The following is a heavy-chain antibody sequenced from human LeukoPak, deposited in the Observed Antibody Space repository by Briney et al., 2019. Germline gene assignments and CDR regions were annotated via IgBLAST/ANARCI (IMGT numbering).Heavy chain of an antibody. CDR2: IYWDDEK. CDR3: EHTPALVAPNWLDP. CDR1: GFSLSTSAVG. V-gene: IGHV2-5*02. Sequence: SGPTLVNPTQTLTLTCTFSGFSLSTSAVGVGWIRQPPGKALEWLAVIYWDDEKRYSPSLKSRLTITKDTSKNQVVLTMTNMDPVDTATYYCEHTPALVAPNWLDPWGQGTLVTVSS. D-gene: IGHD2-15*01. J-gene: IGHJ5*02.